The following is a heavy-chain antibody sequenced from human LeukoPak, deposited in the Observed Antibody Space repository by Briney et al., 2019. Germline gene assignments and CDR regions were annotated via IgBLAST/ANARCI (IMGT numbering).Heavy chain of an antibody. CDR2: ISYDASNK. CDR1: GFTFNIYA. CDR3: ARDRIAAAGTPPDYYYAMDV. V-gene: IGHV3-30-3*01. Sequence: GRSLRLSCAASGFTFNIYAMHWVRQAPGKGLEWVAVISYDASNKYYADSVKGRFTISRDNSKNTLYLQMNSLRAEDTAVYYCARDRIAAAGTPPDYYYAMDVWGQGTTVTVSS. D-gene: IGHD6-13*01. J-gene: IGHJ6*02.